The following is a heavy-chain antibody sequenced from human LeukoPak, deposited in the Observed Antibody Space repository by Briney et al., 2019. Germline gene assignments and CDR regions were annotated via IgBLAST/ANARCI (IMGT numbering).Heavy chain of an antibody. CDR1: GFTFSSYS. Sequence: GRSLRLSCAASGFTFSSYSMHWGRQAPGNGLEWLAVISHDGSNKDYAYSVKGRISISRDKSKKTLYLQMNSLRVEDTAMYYCATDAGGFRLGALYHYYSYGMDVWGQGTPVTVSS. J-gene: IGHJ6*02. V-gene: IGHV3-30*04. CDR2: ISHDGSNK. D-gene: IGHD3-16*01. CDR3: ATDAGGFRLGALYHYYSYGMDV.